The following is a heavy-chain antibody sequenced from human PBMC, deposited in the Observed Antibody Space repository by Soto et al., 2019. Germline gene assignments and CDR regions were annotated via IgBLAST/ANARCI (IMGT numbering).Heavy chain of an antibody. J-gene: IGHJ4*02. CDR1: GYSISNGYY. D-gene: IGHD4-4*01. V-gene: IGHV4-38-2*02. CDR2: VYQTVST. CDR3: AREKGHSNPFDF. Sequence: PSETLSLTCTVSGYSISNGYYWAWIRQSPGKGLEWIGSVYQTVSTYCNPSLESRVTILVDIAKNHFSLRLNSVTAADTAVYFCAREKGHSNPFDFWGPGMLVTVSS.